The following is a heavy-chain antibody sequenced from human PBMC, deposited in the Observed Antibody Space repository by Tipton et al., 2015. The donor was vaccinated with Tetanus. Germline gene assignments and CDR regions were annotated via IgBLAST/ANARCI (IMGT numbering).Heavy chain of an antibody. D-gene: IGHD2-8*01. CDR1: GDPMTRYY. CDR3: ARRSYCTSTRCFDAFDL. J-gene: IGHJ3*01. V-gene: IGHV4-59*01. Sequence: LRLSCTVSGDPMTRYYWSWIRQPPGKGLEWISYIFVSGSTNYNPALKSRVTISMDTSKNQISLNLTSVTAADTAVYFCARRSYCTSTRCFDAFDLWGPGTRVTVSS. CDR2: IFVSGST.